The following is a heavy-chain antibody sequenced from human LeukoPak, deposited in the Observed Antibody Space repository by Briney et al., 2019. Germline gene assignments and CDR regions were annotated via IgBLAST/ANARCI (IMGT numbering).Heavy chain of an antibody. CDR3: TTGFSWYEYFQH. Sequence: GGSLRLSCAASTFAFSNAWMSWVRQAPGKGLEWVGHIKSKTDGGTTDYTAPVQGRFTISRDDSKNTLYLQMNSLKTEDTAVYYCTTGFSWYEYFQHWGQGTLVTVSS. CDR1: TFAFSNAW. CDR2: IKSKTDGGTT. J-gene: IGHJ1*01. D-gene: IGHD6-13*01. V-gene: IGHV3-15*01.